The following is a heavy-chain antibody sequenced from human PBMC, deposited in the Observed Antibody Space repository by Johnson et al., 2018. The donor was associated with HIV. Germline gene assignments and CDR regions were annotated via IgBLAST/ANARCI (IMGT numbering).Heavy chain of an antibody. Sequence: QVHLVESGGGVVQPGRSLRLSCAASGFTFSSFGMHWVRQAPGKGLEWVAVICWNGSDKYYADSVKGRFTISRDNTRNTVYLQMNSLRVEDTAVYYCANGCWWLVAWTDAFDIWGQGTMVTVSS. V-gene: IGHV3-33*06. CDR3: ANGCWWLVAWTDAFDI. CDR1: GFTFSSFG. J-gene: IGHJ3*02. CDR2: ICWNGSDK. D-gene: IGHD2-8*02.